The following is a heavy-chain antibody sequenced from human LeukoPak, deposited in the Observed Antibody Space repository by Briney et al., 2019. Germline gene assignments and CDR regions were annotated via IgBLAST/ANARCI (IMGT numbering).Heavy chain of an antibody. CDR3: ANTLAPTGLYYFDY. Sequence: PGGSLRLSCAASGFTFSSYGMHWVRQAPGKGLEWVAVISYDGSNKYYADSVKGRFTISRDNSKNTPYLQMNSLRAEDTAVYYCANTLAPTGLYYFDYWGQGTLVTVSS. D-gene: IGHD3-16*01. CDR1: GFTFSSYG. V-gene: IGHV3-30*18. J-gene: IGHJ4*02. CDR2: ISYDGSNK.